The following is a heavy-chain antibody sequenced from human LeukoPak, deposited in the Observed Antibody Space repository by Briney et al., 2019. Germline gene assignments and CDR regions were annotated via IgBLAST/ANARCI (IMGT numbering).Heavy chain of an antibody. V-gene: IGHV4-59*12. CDR2: IYYSGST. Sequence: SETLSLTCTVSGGSISSYYWSWIRQPPGKGLEWIGYIYYSGSTYYNPSLKSRVTISVDTSKNQFSLKLSSVTAADTAVYYCARDASGYSYGPGAYYFDYWGQGTLVTVSS. J-gene: IGHJ4*02. CDR1: GGSISSYY. CDR3: ARDASGYSYGPGAYYFDY. D-gene: IGHD5-18*01.